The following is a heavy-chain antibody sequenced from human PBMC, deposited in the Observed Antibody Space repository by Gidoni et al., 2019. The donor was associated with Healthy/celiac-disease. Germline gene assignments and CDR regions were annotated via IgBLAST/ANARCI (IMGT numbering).Heavy chain of an antibody. Sequence: EVQLLESGGGLVQPGGSLRLACAASGFTFSSYARSWVSQAPGNGLEWSSAISGGGGSTNYAGSVKGRCTISRDNSKNTLYLQMNSLGAEDTAVYYCAKKARGGDPGSYWGQGTLVTVSS. J-gene: IGHJ4*02. D-gene: IGHD2-21*02. CDR1: GFTFSSYA. CDR2: ISGGGGST. V-gene: IGHV3-23*01. CDR3: AKKARGGDPGSY.